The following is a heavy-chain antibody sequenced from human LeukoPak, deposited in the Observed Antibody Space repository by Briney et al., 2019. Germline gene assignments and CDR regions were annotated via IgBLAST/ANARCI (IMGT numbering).Heavy chain of an antibody. V-gene: IGHV5-51*01. Sequence: GESLKISCKGSGYSFTSYWLGWVRQMPGKGLEWMGIIYPGDSDTRYSPSFQGQVTISADKSISTAYLQWSSLKASDTAMYYCARHGASAATLAMPYYYGMDVWGQGTTVTVSS. CDR2: IYPGDSDT. D-gene: IGHD2-15*01. J-gene: IGHJ6*02. CDR3: ARHGASAATLAMPYYYGMDV. CDR1: GYSFTSYW.